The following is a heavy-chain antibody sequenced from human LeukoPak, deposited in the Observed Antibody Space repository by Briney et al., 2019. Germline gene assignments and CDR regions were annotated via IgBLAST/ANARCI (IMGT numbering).Heavy chain of an antibody. J-gene: IGHJ5*02. Sequence: GSLRLSCAASGFIFSSYEMNWVRQPPGKGLEWIGEINHSGSTNYNPSLKSRVTISVDTSKNQFSLKLSSVTAADTAVYCCARRIPSTKPFDPWGQGTLVTVSS. CDR2: INHSGST. CDR3: ARRIPSTKPFDP. V-gene: IGHV4-34*01. D-gene: IGHD5/OR15-5a*01. CDR1: GFIFSSYE.